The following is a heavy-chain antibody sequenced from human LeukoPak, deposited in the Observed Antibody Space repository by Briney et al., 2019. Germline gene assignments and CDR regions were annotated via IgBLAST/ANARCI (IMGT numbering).Heavy chain of an antibody. CDR2: IYSGGST. CDR1: VYTVNRNH. Sequence: AGVPLRLSCTPSVYTVNRNHKMWARHAPGKGLVWLTDIYSGGSTYFADSVKGRFTISRDNSKNTLYLQMNSLRAEDTAVYYCAKQPLPFKSIAAAGTDYWGQGTLVTVSS. V-gene: IGHV3-53*01. J-gene: IGHJ4*02. CDR3: AKQPLPFKSIAAAGTDY. D-gene: IGHD6-13*01.